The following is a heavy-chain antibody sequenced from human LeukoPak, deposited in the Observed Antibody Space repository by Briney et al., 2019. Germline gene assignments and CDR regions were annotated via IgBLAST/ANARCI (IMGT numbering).Heavy chain of an antibody. D-gene: IGHD3-22*01. CDR3: ARVVIGAFDI. CDR2: IHYSGST. V-gene: IGHV4-59*08. Sequence: SETLSLTCTVSGGSLSSYYWSWIRQPPGKGLEWIGYIHYSGSTNYNPSLKSRVTISVDTSKNQFSLKLSSVTAADTAVYYCARVVIGAFDIWGQGTMVTVSS. J-gene: IGHJ3*02. CDR1: GGSLSSYY.